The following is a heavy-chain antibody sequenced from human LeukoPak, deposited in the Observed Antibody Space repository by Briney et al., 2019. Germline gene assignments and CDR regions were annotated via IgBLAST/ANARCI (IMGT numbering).Heavy chain of an antibody. Sequence: GSLRPSCAASGFTFSNAWMSWVRQAPGKGLEWVGRIKSKTDGGTTDYAAPVKGRFTISRDDSKNTLYLQMNSLKTEDTAVYYCTTGGPYYDTSGYYFWGQGTLVTVSS. CDR1: GFTFSNAW. CDR3: TTGGPYYDTSGYYF. CDR2: IKSKTDGGTT. J-gene: IGHJ4*02. D-gene: IGHD3-22*01. V-gene: IGHV3-15*01.